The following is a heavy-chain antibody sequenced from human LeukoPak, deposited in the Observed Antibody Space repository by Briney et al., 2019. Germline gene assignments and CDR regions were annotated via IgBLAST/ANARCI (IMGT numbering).Heavy chain of an antibody. D-gene: IGHD2-8*02. Sequence: PGGSLRLSCAASGFTFSSYGMHWVHQAPGKRLEWVAVISYDGSNKYYADSVKGRFTISRDNSKNTLYLQMNSLRAEDTAVYYCAKRPPYWLDYWGQGTLVTVSS. CDR2: ISYDGSNK. CDR3: AKRPPYWLDY. J-gene: IGHJ4*02. V-gene: IGHV3-30*18. CDR1: GFTFSSYG.